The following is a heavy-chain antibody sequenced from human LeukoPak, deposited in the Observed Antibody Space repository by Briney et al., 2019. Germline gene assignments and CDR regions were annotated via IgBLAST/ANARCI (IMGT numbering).Heavy chain of an antibody. D-gene: IGHD3-10*01. J-gene: IGHJ4*02. Sequence: GGSLRLSCAASGFTFSNYAMHRVPQAPGKGLEWVSLISSGGTYEYYADSVKGRFTISRDNSKNTLYLQLNSLRAEDTAVYYCARDSTYYYDSGSSGPRYFDNWGQGTLVTVSS. CDR2: ISSGGTYE. CDR3: ARDSTYYYDSGSSGPRYFDN. CDR1: GFTFSNYA. V-gene: IGHV3-30*01.